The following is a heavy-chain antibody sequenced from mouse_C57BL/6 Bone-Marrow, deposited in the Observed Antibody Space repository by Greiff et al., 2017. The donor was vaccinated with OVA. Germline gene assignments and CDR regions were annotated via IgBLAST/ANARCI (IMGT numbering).Heavy chain of an antibody. D-gene: IGHD3-2*02. CDR3: ARLTAQATFYYFDY. CDR1: GYTFTDYN. J-gene: IGHJ2*01. Sequence: VQLQQSGPELVKPGASVKIPCKASGYTFTDYNMDWVKQSHGKSLEWIGDINPNNGGTIYNQKFKGKATLTVDKSSSTAYMELSSLTSEDAAVYYCARLTAQATFYYFDYWGQGTTLTVSS. CDR2: INPNNGGT. V-gene: IGHV1-18*01.